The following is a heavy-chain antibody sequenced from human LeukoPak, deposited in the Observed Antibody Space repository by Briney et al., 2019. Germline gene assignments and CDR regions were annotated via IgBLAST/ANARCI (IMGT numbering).Heavy chain of an antibody. CDR2: ISYDGSNK. V-gene: IGHV3-30*18. D-gene: IGHD6-13*01. CDR3: AKDRYSSSWYWFDP. Sequence: GGSLRLSCAASGFTFSSYGMHWVRQAPGKGLEWVAVISYDGSNKYYADSVKGRFTISRDNSKSTLYLQMNSLRAEDTAVYYCAKDRYSSSWYWFDPWGQGTLVTVSS. CDR1: GFTFSSYG. J-gene: IGHJ5*02.